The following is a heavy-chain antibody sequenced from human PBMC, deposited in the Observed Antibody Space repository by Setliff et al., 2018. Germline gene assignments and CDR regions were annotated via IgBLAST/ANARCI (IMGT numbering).Heavy chain of an antibody. CDR3: ARAVAVPADFDY. CDR2: ISVYNGNT. J-gene: IGHJ4*02. Sequence: ASVKVSCKASGYTFRNYAFAWVRQAPGQGLEWVGWISVYNGNTKYSQKFQGRVTITRDTSASTAYMELSSLRSEDTAVYYCARAVAVPADFDYWGQGTLVTVSS. V-gene: IGHV1-3*01. CDR1: GYTFRNYA. D-gene: IGHD6-19*01.